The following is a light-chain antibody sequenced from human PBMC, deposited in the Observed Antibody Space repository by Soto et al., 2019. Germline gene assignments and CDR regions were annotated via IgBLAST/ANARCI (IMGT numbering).Light chain of an antibody. CDR2: GAS. Sequence: EIVLTQSPGTLSLSPGEKATLSCRASQSVTSYLAWYQQKPGQAPRLLVFGASGRATGIPDRFSGSGSGTDFTLTISRPEPEDFAVYYCQQYGSSPLTFGGGTKVEIK. CDR1: QSVTSY. V-gene: IGKV3-20*01. J-gene: IGKJ4*01. CDR3: QQYGSSPLT.